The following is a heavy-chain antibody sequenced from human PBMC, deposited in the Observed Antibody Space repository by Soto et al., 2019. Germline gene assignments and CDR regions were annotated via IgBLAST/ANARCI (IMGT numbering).Heavy chain of an antibody. CDR2: IYYNAIT. Sequence: QVKLQESGPGLVKPSETLSLTCTVSGDSVSSGAYYWSWVRQPPGKGLEWIGYIYYNAITNYNPSLKSRVTRLVDTSKSEISLTSNSVTAADTAVYYCARANIAAAGTIFDPWGQGVLVTVSA. CDR1: GDSVSSGAYY. CDR3: ARANIAAAGTIFDP. D-gene: IGHD6-13*01. J-gene: IGHJ5*02. V-gene: IGHV4-61*08.